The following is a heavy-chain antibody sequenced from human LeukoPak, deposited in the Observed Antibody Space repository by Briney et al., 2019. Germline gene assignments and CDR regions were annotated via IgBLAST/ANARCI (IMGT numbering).Heavy chain of an antibody. Sequence: GGSLRLSCAASGFTFDDYTMHWVRQAPGKGLDWVSSINSYSSDIYYADSVKGRSTISRDNAKNSLYLQMNSLRAEDTAVYYCARKRSPGAFDIWGQGTMVTVSS. CDR2: INSYSSDI. V-gene: IGHV3-21*01. CDR3: ARKRSPGAFDI. CDR1: GFTFDDYT. J-gene: IGHJ3*02.